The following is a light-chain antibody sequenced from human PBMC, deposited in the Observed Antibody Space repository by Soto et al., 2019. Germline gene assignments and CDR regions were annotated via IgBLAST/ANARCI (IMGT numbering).Light chain of an antibody. CDR1: QSVSTN. J-gene: IGKJ1*01. CDR2: GAS. V-gene: IGKV3-20*01. CDR3: QQYGSSTWT. Sequence: EIVLTQSPGTLSLSPGERATLSCRASQSVSTNLAWYQHKPGQAPRVLIYGASSRATGIPDRFSGSGSGTDFTLTIRRLEPEDFAVYYCQQYGSSTWTFGQGTKVDIK.